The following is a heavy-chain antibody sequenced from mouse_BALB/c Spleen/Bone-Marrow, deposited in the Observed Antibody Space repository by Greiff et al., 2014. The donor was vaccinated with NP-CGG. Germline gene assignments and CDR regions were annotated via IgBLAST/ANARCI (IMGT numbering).Heavy chain of an antibody. D-gene: IGHD3-1*01. CDR3: ARIHRGYYFDY. CDR2: IWSGGST. Sequence: VQRVESGPGLVQPSQSLSITCTVSGFSLSSYGVHWVRQSPGKGLEWLGVIWSGGSTDYNAAFISRLTISKDNSKSQVFFKMTSLQANDTAIYYCARIHRGYYFDYWGQGTTLTVSS. V-gene: IGHV2-2*02. J-gene: IGHJ2*01. CDR1: GFSLSSYG.